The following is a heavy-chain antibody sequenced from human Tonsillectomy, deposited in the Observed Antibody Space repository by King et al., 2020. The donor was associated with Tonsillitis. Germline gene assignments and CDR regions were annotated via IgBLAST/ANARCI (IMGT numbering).Heavy chain of an antibody. Sequence: VQLVESGGNLVQPGGSLRLSCAASGFTFSSYNMNWFRQAPGKGLEWVSYISSSSSTIYYADSVKGRFTISRDNAKNSLYLQMNSLRAEDTAVYYCARVKVTTVTTPPSYYYGMDVWGQGTTVTVSS. CDR2: ISSSSSTI. CDR3: ARVKVTTVTTPPSYYYGMDV. D-gene: IGHD4-17*01. V-gene: IGHV3-48*01. CDR1: GFTFSSYN. J-gene: IGHJ6*02.